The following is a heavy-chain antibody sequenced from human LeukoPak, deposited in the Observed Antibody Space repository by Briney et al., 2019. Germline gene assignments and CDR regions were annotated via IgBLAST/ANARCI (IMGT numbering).Heavy chain of an antibody. CDR3: ARDRLRLGELPILNKKNNYFDY. J-gene: IGHJ4*02. D-gene: IGHD3-16*01. Sequence: GGSLRLSCAAYGFSFSSYWMTWVRQAPGKGLEWVANIKEDGSEKYYVDSVKGRFTISRDNAKNSLYLQMNSLRADDTAVYYCARDRLRLGELPILNKKNNYFDYWGQGTLVTVSS. V-gene: IGHV3-7*01. CDR2: IKEDGSEK. CDR1: GFSFSSYW.